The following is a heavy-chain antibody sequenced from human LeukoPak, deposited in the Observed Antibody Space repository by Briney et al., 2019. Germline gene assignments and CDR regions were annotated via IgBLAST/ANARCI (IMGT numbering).Heavy chain of an antibody. Sequence: GGSLRLPCTVSGFTVSSNSMSWVRQAPGKGLEWVSFIYSDNTHYSDSVKGRFTISRDNSKNTLYLQMNSLRAEDTAVYYCAREGGGRRRGIFWSKEGTYYFDYWGQGTLVTVSS. CDR1: GFTVSSNS. CDR3: AREGGGRRRGIFWSKEGTYYFDY. J-gene: IGHJ4*02. CDR2: IYSDNT. D-gene: IGHD2-21*01. V-gene: IGHV3-53*01.